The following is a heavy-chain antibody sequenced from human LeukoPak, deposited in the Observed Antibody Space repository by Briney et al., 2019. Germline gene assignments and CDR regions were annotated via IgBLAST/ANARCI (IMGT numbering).Heavy chain of an antibody. D-gene: IGHD5-18*01. CDR3: ARDPNEYSYGYNWFDP. Sequence: SVKVSRKASGGTFSSYAISWVRQAPGQGLEWMGGIIPIFGTANYAQKFQGRVTITADESTSTAYMELSSLRSEDTAVYYCARDPNEYSYGYNWFDPWGQGTLVTVSS. CDR1: GGTFSSYA. CDR2: IIPIFGTA. J-gene: IGHJ5*02. V-gene: IGHV1-69*13.